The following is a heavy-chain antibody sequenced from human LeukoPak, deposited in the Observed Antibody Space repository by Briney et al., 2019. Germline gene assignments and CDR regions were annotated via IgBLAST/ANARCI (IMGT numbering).Heavy chain of an antibody. J-gene: IGHJ4*02. V-gene: IGHV4-39*07. CDR1: GDSIYTSSYY. D-gene: IGHD6-13*01. CDR3: ARDRRGALGSSWYHVIGFDS. Sequence: SETLSLTCSVSGDSIYTSSYYWGWVRQSPGRGLEWIGNIYYSGATYYNPSLKSRVTISDDTSRNQFFLELRSVTAADTAIYYCARDRRGALGSSWYHVIGFDSWGQGTLVTVSS. CDR2: IYYSGAT.